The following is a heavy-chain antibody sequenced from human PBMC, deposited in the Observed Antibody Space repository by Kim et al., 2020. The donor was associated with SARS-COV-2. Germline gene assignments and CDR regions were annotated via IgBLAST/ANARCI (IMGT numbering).Heavy chain of an antibody. CDR2: IIPIFGTA. CDR1: GGTFSSYA. V-gene: IGHV1-69*13. D-gene: IGHD5-12*01. J-gene: IGHJ3*02. Sequence: SVKVSCKASGGTFSSYAISWVRQAPGQGLEWMGGIIPIFGTANYAQKFQGRVTITADESTSTAYMELSSLRSEDTAVYYCASAPEMATMSRFPRDAFDICGQGTMGTFSS. CDR3: ASAPEMATMSRFPRDAFDI.